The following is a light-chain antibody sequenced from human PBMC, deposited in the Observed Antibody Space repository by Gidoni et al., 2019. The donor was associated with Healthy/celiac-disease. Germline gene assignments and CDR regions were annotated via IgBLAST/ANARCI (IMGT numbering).Light chain of an antibody. CDR1: QSISSY. Sequence: DIQMTQSPSSLSASVGDRVTITCLASQSISSYLNWYQQKPGKAPKLLIYAASSLQSGVPSSFSGSGSGTDFTLTISSLQPEDFATYYCQQSYSTPETFGQGTKLEIK. J-gene: IGKJ2*01. V-gene: IGKV1-39*01. CDR2: AAS. CDR3: QQSYSTPET.